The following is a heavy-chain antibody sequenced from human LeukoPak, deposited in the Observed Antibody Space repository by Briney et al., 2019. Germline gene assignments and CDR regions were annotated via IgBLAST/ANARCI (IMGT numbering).Heavy chain of an antibody. CDR1: GGSISRYY. V-gene: IGHV4-59*12. Sequence: SETLSLTCTVSGGSISRYYWSWIRQPPGKGLEWIGNIYYSGSTNYNPSLTSRVTISVDTSKNQFSLKLSSVTAADTAVYYGARDRRYCSGGSCYSFDYWGQGTLVTVSS. CDR2: IYYSGST. D-gene: IGHD2-15*01. J-gene: IGHJ4*02. CDR3: ARDRRYCSGGSCYSFDY.